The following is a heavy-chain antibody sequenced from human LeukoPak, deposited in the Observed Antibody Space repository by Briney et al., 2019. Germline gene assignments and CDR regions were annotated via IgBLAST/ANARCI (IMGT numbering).Heavy chain of an antibody. CDR3: ASPVVNYFDY. CDR2: ISYDGSNK. D-gene: IGHD4-23*01. CDR1: GFIFSSYI. J-gene: IGHJ4*02. V-gene: IGHV3-30-3*01. Sequence: GGSLRLSCAASGFIFSSYIMHWVRQAPGKGLEWVAFISYDGSNKYYADSVKGRFTISRDNSKNTLYLQMNSLRAEDTAVYYCASPVVNYFDYWGQGTLVTVSS.